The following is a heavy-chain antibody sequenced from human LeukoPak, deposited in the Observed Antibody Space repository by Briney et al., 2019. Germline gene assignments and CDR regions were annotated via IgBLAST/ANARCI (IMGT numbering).Heavy chain of an antibody. J-gene: IGHJ4*02. CDR2: IKQDGSEK. Sequence: PGGSLRLSCAASGFTFTNFWMTWVRQAPGKGLEWVANIKQDGSEKYYVDSVKGRFTISRDNAKNSLYLQMNSLRAEDTAVYYCARDPFSNYGLGKDYWGQGTLVTVSS. CDR1: GFTFTNFW. D-gene: IGHD4/OR15-4a*01. V-gene: IGHV3-7*01. CDR3: ARDPFSNYGLGKDY.